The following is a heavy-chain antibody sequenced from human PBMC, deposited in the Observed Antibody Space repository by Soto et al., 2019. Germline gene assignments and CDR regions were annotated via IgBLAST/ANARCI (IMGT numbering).Heavy chain of an antibody. CDR1: GGTFSSYA. J-gene: IGHJ6*02. Sequence: QVQLVQSGAEVKKPGSSVKVSCKASGGTFSSYAISWVRQAPGQGLEWMGGIIPIFGTANYAQKFQGRVTITADDSTSTAYMELSSLRAEATAVYYCVRPTMIVADLFDQRNYYYYGMDVWGQGTTVTVSS. CDR2: IIPIFGTA. D-gene: IGHD3-22*01. CDR3: VRPTMIVADLFDQRNYYYYGMDV. V-gene: IGHV1-69*01.